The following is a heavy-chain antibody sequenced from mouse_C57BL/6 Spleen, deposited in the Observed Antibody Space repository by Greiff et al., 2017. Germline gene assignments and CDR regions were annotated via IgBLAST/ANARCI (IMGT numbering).Heavy chain of an antibody. Sequence: QVQLQQSGAELVMPGASVKLSCKASGYTFTSYWMHWVKQRPGQGLEWIGEIDPSDSYTNYNQKFKGKSTLTVDKSSSTAYMQLSSLTSEDSAVYYCASMVTGWGTGTTVTVSS. J-gene: IGHJ1*03. CDR1: GYTFTSYW. CDR3: ASMVTG. V-gene: IGHV1-69*01. D-gene: IGHD2-2*01. CDR2: IDPSDSYT.